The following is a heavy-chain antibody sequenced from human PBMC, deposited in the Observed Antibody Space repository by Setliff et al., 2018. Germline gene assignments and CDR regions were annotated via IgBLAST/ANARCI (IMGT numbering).Heavy chain of an antibody. Sequence: LRLSCAASGFTFSTYRMHWVRQAPGKGLEWVAVIWDDGGNKYHADSVKCRFTISRDNSKNTLYLQMNSLRPEDTAVYYCARTCSGSGCYAGLESWGQGTPVTVSS. J-gene: IGHJ4*02. CDR3: ARTCSGSGCYAGLES. CDR1: GFTFSTYR. D-gene: IGHD2-15*01. V-gene: IGHV3-33*08. CDR2: IWDDGGNK.